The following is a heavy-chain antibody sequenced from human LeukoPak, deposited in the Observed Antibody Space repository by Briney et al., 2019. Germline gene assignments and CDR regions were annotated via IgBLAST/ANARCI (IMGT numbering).Heavy chain of an antibody. CDR1: GGSFSGYY. J-gene: IGHJ3*02. CDR3: ASHQYYDLPGGAFDI. Sequence: SETLSLTCAVYGGSFSGYYWSWIRQPPGKGLEWIGEINHSGSTNYNPSLKSRVTTSVDTSKNQFSLNLRSVTAADTAVYYCASHQYYDLPGGAFDIWGLGTMVTVSS. V-gene: IGHV4-34*01. CDR2: INHSGST. D-gene: IGHD3-3*01.